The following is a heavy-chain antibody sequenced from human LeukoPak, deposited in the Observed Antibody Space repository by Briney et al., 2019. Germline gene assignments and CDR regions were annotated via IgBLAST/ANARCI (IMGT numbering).Heavy chain of an antibody. V-gene: IGHV1-8*03. J-gene: IGHJ6*03. Sequence: ASVKVSCKASGYIFTSYDINWVRQATGQGLEWMGWMNPNSGNTGYAQKFQGRVTITRNTSISTAYMELSSLRSEDTAVYYCARGPSHDSSGYYYYYYMDVWGKGTTVTVSS. D-gene: IGHD3-22*01. CDR2: MNPNSGNT. CDR3: ARGPSHDSSGYYYYYYMDV. CDR1: GYIFTSYD.